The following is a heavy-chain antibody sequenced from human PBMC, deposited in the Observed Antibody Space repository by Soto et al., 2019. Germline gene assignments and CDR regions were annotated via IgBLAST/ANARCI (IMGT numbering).Heavy chain of an antibody. CDR1: GFTFSSYA. CDR2: ISYDGSNK. Sequence: GGSLRLSCAASGFTFSSYAMHWVRQAPGKGLEWVAVISYDGSNKYYADSVKGRFTISRDNSKNTLYLQMNSLRAEDTAVYYCARDDYGMDVWGQGTTVTVSS. J-gene: IGHJ6*02. V-gene: IGHV3-30-3*01. CDR3: ARDDYGMDV.